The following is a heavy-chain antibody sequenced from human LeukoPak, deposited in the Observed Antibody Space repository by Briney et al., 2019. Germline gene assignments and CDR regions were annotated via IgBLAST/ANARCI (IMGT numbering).Heavy chain of an antibody. D-gene: IGHD5-12*01. CDR3: AREYSGYDPAPIQYWFDP. CDR1: GYTFTSYV. CDR2: IGAYNGNT. Sequence: ASVKVSCKASGYTFTSYVISWVRQAPGQGLEWMGWIGAYNGNTNYAQKLQGRVTMTTDTSTSTAYMELRSLRSDDTAVYYCAREYSGYDPAPIQYWFDPWGQGTLVTASS. J-gene: IGHJ5*02. V-gene: IGHV1-18*01.